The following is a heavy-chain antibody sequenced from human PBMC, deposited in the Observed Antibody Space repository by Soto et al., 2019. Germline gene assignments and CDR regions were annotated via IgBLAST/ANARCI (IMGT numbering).Heavy chain of an antibody. CDR3: ARARIAARPGY. CDR2: INHSGST. CDR1: GGSFSGYY. Sequence: QVQLQQWGAGLLKPSETLSLTCAVYGGSFSGYYWSWIRQPPGKGLEWIGEINHSGSTNYNTSLKSRVTISVDTSKNQFSLKLSSVTAADTAVYYCARARIAARPGYWGQGTLVTVSS. D-gene: IGHD6-6*01. V-gene: IGHV4-34*01. J-gene: IGHJ4*02.